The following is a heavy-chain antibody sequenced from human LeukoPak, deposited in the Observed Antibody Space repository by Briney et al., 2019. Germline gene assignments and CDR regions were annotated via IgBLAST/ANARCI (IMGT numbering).Heavy chain of an antibody. J-gene: IGHJ4*02. V-gene: IGHV3-9*01. CDR3: AKGQWELLSYFDY. CDR2: ISWSSGSI. CDR1: GFTFDDYA. D-gene: IGHD1-26*01. Sequence: GRSLRLSCAASGFTFDDYAMHWVRQAPGKGLEWVSGISWSSGSIGYADSVKGRFTISRDNAKNSLYLQMNSLRAEDTALYYCAKGQWELLSYFDYWGQGTLVTVSS.